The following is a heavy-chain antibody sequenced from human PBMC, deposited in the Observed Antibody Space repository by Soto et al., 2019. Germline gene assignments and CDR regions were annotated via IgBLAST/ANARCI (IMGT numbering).Heavy chain of an antibody. D-gene: IGHD6-19*01. CDR2: INHSGST. J-gene: IGHJ3*02. Sequence: SETLSLTCAVYGGSFSGYYWSWIRQPPGKGLEWIGEINHSGSTNYNPSLKSRVTISVDTSKNQFSLKLSSVTAADTAVYYCARGNRAIAVAGRRAFDIWGQGTMVTVS. CDR3: ARGNRAIAVAGRRAFDI. V-gene: IGHV4-34*01. CDR1: GGSFSGYY.